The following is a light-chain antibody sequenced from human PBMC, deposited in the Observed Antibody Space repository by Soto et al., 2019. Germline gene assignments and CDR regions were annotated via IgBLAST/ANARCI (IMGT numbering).Light chain of an antibody. V-gene: IGLV1-40*01. J-gene: IGLJ2*01. CDR2: GDN. CDR3: QSYDNSLNHVV. CDR1: SSNIGSFYD. Sequence: QAVVTQPPSVSGAPGQRVTIPCTGSSSNIGSFYDVHWYQQLPGTVPKLLIYGDNNRPSGVPDRFSASKSGTAASLAITGLQAEDEADYYCQSYDNSLNHVVFGAGTKLTVL.